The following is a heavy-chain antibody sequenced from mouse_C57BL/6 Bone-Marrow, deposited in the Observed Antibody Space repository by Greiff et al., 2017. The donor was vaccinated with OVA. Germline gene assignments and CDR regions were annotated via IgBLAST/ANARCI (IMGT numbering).Heavy chain of an antibody. Sequence: VHLVESGAELARPGASVKLSCKASGYTFTSYGISWVKQRTGQGLEWIGEIYPRSGNTYYNEKFKGKATLTADKSSSTAYMELRSLTSEDSAVYFCARLGILGLWGQGTLVTVSA. CDR3: ARLGILGL. J-gene: IGHJ3*01. V-gene: IGHV1-81*01. CDR2: IYPRSGNT. CDR1: GYTFTSYG.